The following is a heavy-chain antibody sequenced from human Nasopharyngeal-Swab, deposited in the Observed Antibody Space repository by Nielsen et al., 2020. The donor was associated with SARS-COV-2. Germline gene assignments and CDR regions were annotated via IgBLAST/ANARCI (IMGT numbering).Heavy chain of an antibody. Sequence: WSRQSPGQGLEWIGSIYYSGSTYYNPSLKSRVTISVDTSKNQFSLKLSSVTAADTTVYYCARASSYYGSGSYYYWGQGTLVTVSS. D-gene: IGHD3-10*01. J-gene: IGHJ4*02. V-gene: IGHV4-39*01. CDR3: ARASSYYGSGSYYY. CDR2: IYYSGST.